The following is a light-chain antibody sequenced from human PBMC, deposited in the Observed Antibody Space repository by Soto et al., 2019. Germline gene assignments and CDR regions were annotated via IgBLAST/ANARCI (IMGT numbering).Light chain of an antibody. CDR3: QQYNTYPWT. CDR2: DAS. CDR1: QGIRND. Sequence: AIQMTQSPSSLSASVGDRVTITCRASQGIRNDLGWYQQKPGKAPKFLIYDASSLESGVPSRFSGSGSGTEFTLTISTLQPDDFATYYCQQYNTYPWTFGQGTKVDIK. V-gene: IGKV1-13*02. J-gene: IGKJ1*01.